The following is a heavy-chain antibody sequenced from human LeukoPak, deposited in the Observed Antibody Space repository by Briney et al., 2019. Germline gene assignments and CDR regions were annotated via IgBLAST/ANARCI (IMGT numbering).Heavy chain of an antibody. CDR1: GYTFSSYG. Sequence: ASVKVSCRAYGYTFSSYGISWVRQAPGQGLEWMGWISGYYGNTEYAQKLQGRVTMTTDTSTSTAYMELRSLRSDDTAVYYCARTAATVTLKFDYWGQGTLVTVSS. V-gene: IGHV1-18*01. CDR3: ARTAATVTLKFDY. CDR2: ISGYYGNT. D-gene: IGHD4-17*01. J-gene: IGHJ4*02.